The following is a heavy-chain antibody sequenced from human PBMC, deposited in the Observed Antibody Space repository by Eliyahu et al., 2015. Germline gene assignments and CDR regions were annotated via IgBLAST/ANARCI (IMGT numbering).Heavy chain of an antibody. D-gene: IGHD3-3*01. J-gene: IGHJ5*02. CDR2: ISSSSSTI. V-gene: IGHV3-48*01. CDR3: ARDGRRYYDFWSGPKTPNWFDP. Sequence: EVQLVESGGGLVQPGGSLRLSCAAXGFTFSXXSXXWVRQAPGKGLEWVSYISSSSSTIYYADSVKGRFTISRDNAKNSLYLQMNSLRAEDTAVYYCARDGRRYYDFWSGPKTPNWFDPWGQGTLVTVSS. CDR1: GFTFSXXS.